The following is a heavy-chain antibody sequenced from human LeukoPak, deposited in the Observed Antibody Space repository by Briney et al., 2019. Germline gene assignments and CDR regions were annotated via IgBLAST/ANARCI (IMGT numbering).Heavy chain of an antibody. Sequence: ASVKVSCTASGYTFTGYYIHWVRQAPGQGLEWMGRINPNSGGTNYEQKFEGRVTMTRDTSISTAYMELSRLRSDETAVYYCVWHKVGVTEFDDWGQGTLVTVSS. D-gene: IGHD1-26*01. CDR3: VWHKVGVTEFDD. CDR2: INPNSGGT. V-gene: IGHV1-2*06. J-gene: IGHJ4*02. CDR1: GYTFTGYY.